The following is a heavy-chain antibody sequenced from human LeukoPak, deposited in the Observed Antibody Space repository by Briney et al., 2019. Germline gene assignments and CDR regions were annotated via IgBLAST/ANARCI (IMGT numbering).Heavy chain of an antibody. V-gene: IGHV3-11*04. D-gene: IGHD5-18*01. J-gene: IGHJ6*03. CDR1: GFTFSDYY. CDR3: ARVLREIQLWSGPYYYYYMDV. CDR2: ISSSGSTI. Sequence: GGSLRLSCAASGFTFSDYYMSWICQGPRQGLGWVSYISSSGSTIYYADSVKRRFTISTDNAKNSLYLQMNSLRAEDTAVYYCARVLREIQLWSGPYYYYYMDVWGKGTTVTVSS.